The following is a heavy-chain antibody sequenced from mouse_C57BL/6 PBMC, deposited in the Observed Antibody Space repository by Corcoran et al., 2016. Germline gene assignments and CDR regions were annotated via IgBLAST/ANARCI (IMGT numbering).Heavy chain of an antibody. D-gene: IGHD2-14*01. CDR3: AREVRFQRYFDV. V-gene: IGHV1-18*01. J-gene: IGHJ1*03. Sequence: EVQLQQSGPELVKPGASVKIPCKASGYTFTDYNMDWVKQSHGKSLEWIGDINPNNGGTIYNQKFKGKATLTVDKSSSTAYMELRSLTSEDTAVYYCAREVRFQRYFDVWGTGTTVTVSS. CDR2: INPNNGGT. CDR1: GYTFTDYN.